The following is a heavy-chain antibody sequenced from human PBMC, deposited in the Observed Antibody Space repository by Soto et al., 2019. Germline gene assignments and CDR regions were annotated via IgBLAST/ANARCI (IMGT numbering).Heavy chain of an antibody. CDR2: IYYSGST. CDR1: GGSISSSSYY. Sequence: QLQLQESGPGLVKPSETLSLTCTVSGGSISSSSYYWGWIPQPPGKGLEWIGSIYYSGSTYYNPSLKSRVTISVDTSKNQFSLKLSSVTAADTAVYYCARRGYCSSTSCMRNDYWGQGTLVTVSS. CDR3: ARRGYCSSTSCMRNDY. J-gene: IGHJ4*02. D-gene: IGHD2-2*01. V-gene: IGHV4-39*01.